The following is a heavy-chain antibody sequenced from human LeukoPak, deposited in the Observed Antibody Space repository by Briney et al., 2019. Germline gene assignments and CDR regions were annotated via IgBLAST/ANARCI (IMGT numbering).Heavy chain of an antibody. CDR3: ARSRGYHDSSGYHY. D-gene: IGHD3-22*01. CDR1: GGSFSGYY. CDR2: INHSGST. V-gene: IGHV4-34*01. Sequence: SETLSLTCAVYGGSFSGYYWSWIRQPPGKGLEWIGEINHSGSTNYNPSLKSRVTISVDTSKNQFSLKLSSVTAADTAVYYCARSRGYHDSSGYHYWGQGTLVTVSS. J-gene: IGHJ4*02.